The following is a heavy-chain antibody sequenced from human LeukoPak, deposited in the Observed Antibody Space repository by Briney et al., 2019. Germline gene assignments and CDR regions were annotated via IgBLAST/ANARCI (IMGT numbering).Heavy chain of an antibody. CDR1: GGSFSGYY. Sequence: PSETLSLTCAVYGGSFSGYYWSWIRQPPGKGLEWIGEINHSGSTNYNPSLRSRVTISVDTSKNQFSLKLSSVTAAGTAVYYCARGGSSWDFDYWGQGTLVTVSS. V-gene: IGHV4-34*01. CDR2: INHSGST. J-gene: IGHJ4*02. CDR3: ARGGSSWDFDY. D-gene: IGHD6-13*01.